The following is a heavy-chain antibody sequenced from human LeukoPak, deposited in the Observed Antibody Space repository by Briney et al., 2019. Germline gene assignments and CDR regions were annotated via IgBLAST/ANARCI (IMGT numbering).Heavy chain of an antibody. Sequence: GGSLRLSCAASGFTFSSYEMNWVRQAPGKGLEWVSYISSSGSTIYYADSVEGRFTISRDNAKNSLYLQMNSLRAEDTAVYYCAREQDREASATIVGDYWGQGTLVTVSS. CDR3: AREQDREASATIVGDY. CDR1: GFTFSSYE. D-gene: IGHD2-15*01. J-gene: IGHJ4*02. CDR2: ISSSGSTI. V-gene: IGHV3-48*03.